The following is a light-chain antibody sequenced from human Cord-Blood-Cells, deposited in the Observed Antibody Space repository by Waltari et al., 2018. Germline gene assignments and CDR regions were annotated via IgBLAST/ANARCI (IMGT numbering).Light chain of an antibody. J-gene: IGLJ1*01. CDR2: DVS. CDR1: SSDVRGYND. V-gene: IGLV2-11*01. CDR3: CSYAGSYTYV. Sequence: QSALTQPRSVSGSPGQSVTISCTGTSSDVRGYNDVSWYQQHPGKAHKLMIYDVSKRPSGVPDRFSGSKSGNTASLTISGLQAEDEADYYCCSYAGSYTYVFGTGTKVTVL.